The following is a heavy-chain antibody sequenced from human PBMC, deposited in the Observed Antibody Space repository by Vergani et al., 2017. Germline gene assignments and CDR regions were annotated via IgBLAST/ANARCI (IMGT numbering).Heavy chain of an antibody. CDR1: GYTFTAYY. V-gene: IGHV1-2*02. CDR2: LNPNNGEA. CDR3: ARGVFDL. Sequence: QVQLVQSGTEMKKSGASVRVSCRASGYTFTAYYIHWIRQAPGQGLEWMGWLNPNNGEARSAEMFQGRVSMTRDTSVKTAYMELRSLRYDDTAIYYCARGVFDLWGQGALVTVSS. D-gene: IGHD3-10*01. J-gene: IGHJ4*02.